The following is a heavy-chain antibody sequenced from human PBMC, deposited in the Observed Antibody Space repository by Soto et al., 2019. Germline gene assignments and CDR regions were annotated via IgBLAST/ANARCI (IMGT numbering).Heavy chain of an antibody. D-gene: IGHD3-10*01. V-gene: IGHV4-59*12. CDR2: IYYSGST. CDR1: GGSISSYY. J-gene: IGHJ6*02. Sequence: PSETLSLTCTVSGGSISSYYWSWIRQPPGKGLEWIGYIYYSGSTNYNPSLKSRVTISVDTSKNQFSLKLSSVTAADTAVYYCARDEMVRGVINPYYYYYGMDVWGQGTTVTVSS. CDR3: ARDEMVRGVINPYYYYYGMDV.